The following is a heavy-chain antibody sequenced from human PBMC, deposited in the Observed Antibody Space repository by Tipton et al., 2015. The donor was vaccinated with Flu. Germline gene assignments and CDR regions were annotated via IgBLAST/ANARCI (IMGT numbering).Heavy chain of an antibody. CDR2: IYSGGST. V-gene: IGHV3-53*01. D-gene: IGHD6-13*01. Sequence: GSLRLSCAASGFTVSSNYMSWVRQAPGKGLEWVSVIYSGGSTYYADSVKGRFTISRDNSKNTLYLQINSLRAEDTAVYYCAKDLEQQLVFDAFDIWGQGTMVTVSS. J-gene: IGHJ3*02. CDR3: AKDLEQQLVFDAFDI. CDR1: GFTVSSNY.